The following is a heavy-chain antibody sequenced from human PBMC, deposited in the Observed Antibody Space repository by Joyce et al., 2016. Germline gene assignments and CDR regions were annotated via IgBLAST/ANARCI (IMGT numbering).Heavy chain of an antibody. CDR2: IIPISHTI. CDR1: GVTFSNYA. V-gene: IGHV1-69*01. D-gene: IGHD3-22*01. Sequence: QVQLVQSGAEVKKPGSSVKVSCKASGVTFSNYAIIWGRQAPGQGLEWMGGIIPISHTIKCAQKFQDRVTITADESMTTAYMELTSLRSEDTAIYYCARASTGGYYYDTSGLNWFDPWGQGTLVTVSS. CDR3: ARASTGGYYYDTSGLNWFDP. J-gene: IGHJ5*02.